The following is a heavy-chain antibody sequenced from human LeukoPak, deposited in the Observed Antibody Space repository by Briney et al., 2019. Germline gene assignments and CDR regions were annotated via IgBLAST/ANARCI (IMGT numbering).Heavy chain of an antibody. V-gene: IGHV1-2*02. Sequence: ASVKVSCKASGYTFTGYYMHWVRQAPGQGLEWMGWISPNSGGTNYAQKFQGRVTMTRDTSISTAYMELSRLRSDDTAVYYCARDSYSGTATAYWGQGTLVTVSS. J-gene: IGHJ4*02. CDR1: GYTFTGYY. CDR3: ARDSYSGTATAY. D-gene: IGHD1-26*01. CDR2: ISPNSGGT.